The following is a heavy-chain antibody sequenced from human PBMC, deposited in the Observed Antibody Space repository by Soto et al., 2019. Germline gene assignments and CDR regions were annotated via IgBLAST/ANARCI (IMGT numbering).Heavy chain of an antibody. Sequence: GESLKISCKGSGYSFTSYWISWVRQMPGKGLEWMGRIDPSDSYTNYSPSFQGHVTISADKSISTAYLQWSSLKASDTAMYYCAGAPFYYCSGSVAHRYRKDVWGQGTTDTVSS. CDR2: IDPSDSYT. J-gene: IGHJ6*02. D-gene: IGHD3-10*01. CDR1: GYSFTSYW. V-gene: IGHV5-10-1*01. CDR3: AGAPFYYCSGSVAHRYRKDV.